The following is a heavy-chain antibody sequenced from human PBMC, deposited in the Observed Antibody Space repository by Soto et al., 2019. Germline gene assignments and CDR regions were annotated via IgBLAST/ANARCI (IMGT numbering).Heavy chain of an antibody. CDR3: AREVTMIVVPYEPHAFDI. J-gene: IGHJ3*02. V-gene: IGHV3-30-3*01. CDR2: ISYDGSNK. D-gene: IGHD3-22*01. Sequence: PGGSLRLSCAASGFNFYSYDIHWVRQAPGKGLEWVAVISYDGSNKYYADSVKGRFTISRDNSKNTLYLQMNSLRAEDTAVYYCAREVTMIVVPYEPHAFDIWGQGTMVTVSS. CDR1: GFNFYSYD.